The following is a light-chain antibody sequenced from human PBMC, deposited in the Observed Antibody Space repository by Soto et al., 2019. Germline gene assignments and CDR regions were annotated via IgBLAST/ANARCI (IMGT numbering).Light chain of an antibody. CDR3: CSYAGGHIHYI. CDR1: SSDVGGYNY. V-gene: IGLV2-11*01. J-gene: IGLJ1*01. Sequence: QSALPQPRSVSGSPGQSVTVSCTGTSSDVGGYNYVSWYRQYPGEAPKLLIYDVTERLSGVPDRFSGSKSGNTASLTISGLQADDEADYYCCSYAGGHIHYIIGTGTKVTVL. CDR2: DVT.